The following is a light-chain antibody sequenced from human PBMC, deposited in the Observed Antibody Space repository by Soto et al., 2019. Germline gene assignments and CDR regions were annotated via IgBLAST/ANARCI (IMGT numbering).Light chain of an antibody. CDR1: QSISSTY. J-gene: IGKJ2*01. CDR2: GAS. V-gene: IGKV3-20*01. Sequence: EIVLTQSPGTLSLSPGERATLSCRASQSISSTYLAWYQQKPGQAPRLLIYGASSRATGIPDRFSGSGSGTDFTLTISRLEPEDFAVYYCPYYGGSRRYTFGQGTKLEIK. CDR3: PYYGGSRRYT.